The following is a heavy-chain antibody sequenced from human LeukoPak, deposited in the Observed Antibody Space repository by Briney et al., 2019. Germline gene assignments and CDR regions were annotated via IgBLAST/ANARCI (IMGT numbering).Heavy chain of an antibody. D-gene: IGHD6-13*01. CDR3: ARAPYSSGWYNWFDP. J-gene: IGHJ5*02. CDR2: ISSSGSTI. V-gene: IGHV3-11*01. Sequence: SGGSLRLSCAASGFTFSDYYMSWIRQAPGKGLEWVSYISSSGSTIYYADSVKGRFTISRDNAKNSLYLQMNSLRAEDTAVYYCARAPYSSGWYNWFDPWGQGTLVTVSS. CDR1: GFTFSDYY.